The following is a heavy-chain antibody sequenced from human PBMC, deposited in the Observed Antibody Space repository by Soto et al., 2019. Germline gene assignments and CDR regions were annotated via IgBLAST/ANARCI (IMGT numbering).Heavy chain of an antibody. CDR3: VRQGIDYLHGLVDV. V-gene: IGHV4-59*08. D-gene: IGHD4-17*01. Sequence: QVQLQQSGPRLVKPSETLSLTCTVSSGPDRSHNWGWIRQPPGRGLEWIGYVYYTGDTAYNHSLRRRVSISADTSTNDIPLTLSSVTAADTAVYYCVRQGIDYLHGLVDVWGQGTTVSVSS. J-gene: IGHJ6*02. CDR2: VYYTGDT. CDR1: SGPDRSHN.